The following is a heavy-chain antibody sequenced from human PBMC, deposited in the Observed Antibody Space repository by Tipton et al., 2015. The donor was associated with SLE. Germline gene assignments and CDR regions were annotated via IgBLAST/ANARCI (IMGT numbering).Heavy chain of an antibody. V-gene: IGHV3-21*01. J-gene: IGHJ5*02. CDR2: ISSSSNYI. Sequence: LSLTCVASTITFNMFRMTWVRQAPGKGLEWVSTISSSSNYIYYADSVKGRFTVSRDNAKNSLYLQMNSLRAEDTALYYCARVAVGNWFDPWGQGTLVTVSS. CDR1: TITFNMFR. D-gene: IGHD6-19*01. CDR3: ARVAVGNWFDP.